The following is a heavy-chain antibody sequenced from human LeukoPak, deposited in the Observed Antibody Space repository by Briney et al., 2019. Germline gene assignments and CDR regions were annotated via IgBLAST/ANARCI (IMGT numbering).Heavy chain of an antibody. J-gene: IGHJ5*02. D-gene: IGHD3-22*01. CDR3: ARAYDSSVNWFDP. CDR1: GGTFSSYA. CDR2: IVPIFGTA. V-gene: IGHV1-69*13. Sequence: SVKVSCKASGGTFSSYAISWVRQAPGQGLEWMGGIVPIFGTANYAQKFQGRVTITADESTSTAYMELSSLRSEDTAVYYCARAYDSSVNWFDPWGQGTLVTVSS.